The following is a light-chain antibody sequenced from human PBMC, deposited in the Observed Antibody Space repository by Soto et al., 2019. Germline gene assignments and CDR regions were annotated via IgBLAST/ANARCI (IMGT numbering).Light chain of an antibody. CDR2: GNR. J-gene: IGLJ3*02. CDR1: SSNLGAGYD. CDR3: QAYDYSVTASV. V-gene: IGLV1-40*01. Sequence: VVTQPPSVSGAPGQRVTLSCTGNSSNLGAGYDVHWYQQLPGAAPKLVIFGNRNRPSGVPERFSGSKSGTSASLAITGLQAEDEADYYCQAYDYSVTASVFGGGTKLTVL.